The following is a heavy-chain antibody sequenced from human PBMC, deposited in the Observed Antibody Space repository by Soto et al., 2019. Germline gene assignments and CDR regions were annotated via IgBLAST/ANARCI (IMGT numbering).Heavy chain of an antibody. Sequence: QVQLVQSGAEVKKPGASVKVSCKAPRYIFTAYFMHGVRQAPGQGLEWMGWINPNNGPTHYGLSFQGRVTMTRDTSISTAYMELSSLRSDDTAVYYCASNDPGARFDPWGQGTLVIVSS. CDR2: INPNNGPT. D-gene: IGHD1-1*01. CDR3: ASNDPGARFDP. J-gene: IGHJ5*02. CDR1: RYIFTAYF. V-gene: IGHV1-2*02.